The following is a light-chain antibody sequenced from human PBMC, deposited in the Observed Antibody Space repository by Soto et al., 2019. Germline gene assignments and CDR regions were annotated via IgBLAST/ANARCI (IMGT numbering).Light chain of an antibody. CDR2: GAS. CDR1: QSFSSN. CDR3: QQRSNWPPWT. V-gene: IGKV3-15*01. Sequence: EIVMTQSPATLSVSPGERATLSCRASQSFSSNLSWYQQKPCQAPRLLIYGASTRATGIPARFSGSGSGTDFTLTISSLEPEDFAVYYCQQRSNWPPWTFGQGTKVDIK. J-gene: IGKJ1*01.